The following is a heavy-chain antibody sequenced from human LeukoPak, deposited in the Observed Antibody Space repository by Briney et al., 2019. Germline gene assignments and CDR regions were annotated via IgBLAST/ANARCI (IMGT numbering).Heavy chain of an antibody. CDR2: INPSGGST. J-gene: IGHJ5*02. V-gene: IGHV1-46*01. CDR3: ARDKFQVVVAATRGFDP. D-gene: IGHD2-15*01. Sequence: ASVKVSCKASGYTFTSYYMHWVGQAPGQGLEWMGIINPSGGSTSYAQKFQGRVTMTRDTSTSTVYMELSSLRSEDTAVYYCARDKFQVVVAATRGFDPWGQGTLVTVSS. CDR1: GYTFTSYY.